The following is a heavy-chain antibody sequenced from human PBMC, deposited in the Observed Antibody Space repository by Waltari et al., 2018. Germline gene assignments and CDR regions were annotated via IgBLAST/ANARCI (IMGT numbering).Heavy chain of an antibody. J-gene: IGHJ3*02. CDR2: INPNVGGT. Sequence: QVQLVQSGAEVKKPGASVKVSCKASGYTFTNYVMHWVRQAPGQGLEWMGIINPNVGGTNYAQKFQGRLTMTRDRSTSTVYMELSSLRSEDTAVYYCAREGRFNAFDIWGQGTLVTGSS. CDR3: AREGRFNAFDI. V-gene: IGHV1-46*01. CDR1: GYTFTNYV.